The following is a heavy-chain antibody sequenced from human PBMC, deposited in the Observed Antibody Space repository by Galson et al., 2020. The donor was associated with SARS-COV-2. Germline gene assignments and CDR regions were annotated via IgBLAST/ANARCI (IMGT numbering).Heavy chain of an antibody. CDR3: ARERMGYDILTGYYPDYYYFGRDV. V-gene: IGHV3-33*01. D-gene: IGHD3-9*01. J-gene: IGHJ6*02. Sequence: QHGKSLKIHCAASGFTSSSYCMHWVRQAPGQGLEWVAVIWYDGSNKYYADSVKRRFTISRDNSKNTMYLQMNSLRAEETAVYYCARERMGYDILTGYYPDYYYFGRDVWGQGTTVTVSS. CDR2: IWYDGSNK. CDR1: GFTSSSYC.